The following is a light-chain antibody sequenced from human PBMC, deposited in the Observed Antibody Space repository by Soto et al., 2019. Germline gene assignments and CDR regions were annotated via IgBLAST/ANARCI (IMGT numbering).Light chain of an antibody. V-gene: IGKV1D-16*01. CDR3: QQYNSYPTT. Sequence: DIQLTQSPSSLSASVGDRVTITCRASQEIGSWLAWHQQKPGKAPKSLIYAASNLQRGVPSRFSGSGSGTHFTLIIDSLEPEDVATYFCQQYNSYPTTFGQGTRLEIK. J-gene: IGKJ5*01. CDR2: AAS. CDR1: QEIGSW.